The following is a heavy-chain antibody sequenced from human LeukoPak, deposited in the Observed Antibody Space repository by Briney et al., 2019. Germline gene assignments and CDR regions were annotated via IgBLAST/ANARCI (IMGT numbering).Heavy chain of an antibody. CDR1: GYSFTTYW. CDR2: IYPGDSDT. J-gene: IGHJ6*02. D-gene: IGHD3-10*01. CDR3: ARAYLPMFRGFDYYYGMDV. Sequence: GESLKISCKGSGYSFTTYWIGWVRQMPGKGLEWMGIIYPGDSDTTYSPSFQGQVTISADKTISTAYLQWSSLKASDTAMYYCARAYLPMFRGFDYYYGMDVWGQGTTVTVSS. V-gene: IGHV5-51*01.